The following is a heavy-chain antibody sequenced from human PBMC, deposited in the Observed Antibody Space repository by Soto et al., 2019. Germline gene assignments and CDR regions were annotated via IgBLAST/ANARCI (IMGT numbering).Heavy chain of an antibody. CDR2: INPNSGGT. Sequence: ASVKVSCKAYGYTFTGYYMHWVRQAPGQGLEWMGWINPNSGGTNYAQKFQGRVTMTRDTSISTAYMELSRLRSDDTAVYYCARGDIVLMVYATNAFDIWGQGTMVTVSS. J-gene: IGHJ3*02. D-gene: IGHD2-8*01. V-gene: IGHV1-2*02. CDR1: GYTFTGYY. CDR3: ARGDIVLMVYATNAFDI.